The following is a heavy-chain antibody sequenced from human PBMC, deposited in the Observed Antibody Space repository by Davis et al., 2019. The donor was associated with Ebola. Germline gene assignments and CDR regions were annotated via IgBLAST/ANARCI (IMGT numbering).Heavy chain of an antibody. D-gene: IGHD6-6*01. CDR3: VKGWLVHDF. J-gene: IGHJ4*02. CDR2: IKSNGDSA. CDR1: GFTFSSYG. Sequence: GESLKISCAASGFTFSSYGMHWVRQAPGKGLEYVSAIKSNGDSANYADSVKGRFTVSRDNSKNTVYLQMTRLKVEDTALYYCVKGWLVHDFWGQGTLVTVSS. V-gene: IGHV3-64D*08.